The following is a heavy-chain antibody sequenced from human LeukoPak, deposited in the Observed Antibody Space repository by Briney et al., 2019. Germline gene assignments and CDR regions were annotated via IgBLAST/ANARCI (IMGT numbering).Heavy chain of an antibody. CDR1: GFTFSSYA. Sequence: PGGSLRPSCAASGFTFSSYAMNWVRQAPGKGLEWVAVIWYDGTNKYYADSVKGRFTISRDNSKNTLYLQMDSLRADDTAVYYCAKLRAQVYSSSQNWGQGTLVTVSS. CDR2: IWYDGTNK. D-gene: IGHD6-6*01. V-gene: IGHV3-33*06. J-gene: IGHJ4*02. CDR3: AKLRAQVYSSSQN.